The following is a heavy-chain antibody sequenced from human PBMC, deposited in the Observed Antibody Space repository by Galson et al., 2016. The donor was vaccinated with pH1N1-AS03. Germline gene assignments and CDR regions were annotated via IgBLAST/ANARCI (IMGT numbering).Heavy chain of an antibody. J-gene: IGHJ4*02. CDR2: TYYRSKWYKWYN. Sequence: CAISGDSVSSNTAAWNWIRQSPSRGLEWLGRTYYRSKWYKWYNDYAVSVESRITINPDTSKNRFSLQLNSVTPEDTAVYYCARDHLGAGPAFDYWGQGTLVTVSS. D-gene: IGHD1-26*01. CDR3: ARDHLGAGPAFDY. V-gene: IGHV6-1*01. CDR1: GDSVSSNTAA.